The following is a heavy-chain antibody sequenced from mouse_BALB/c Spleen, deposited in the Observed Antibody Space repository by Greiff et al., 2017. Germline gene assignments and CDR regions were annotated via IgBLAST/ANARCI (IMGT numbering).Heavy chain of an antibody. CDR3: TRDGNSFAY. CDR1: GYTFTSYY. Sequence: VQLQQSGAELVKPGASVKLSCKASGYTFTSYYMYWVKQRPGQGLEWIGEINPSNGGTNFNEKFKSKATLTVDKSSSTAYMQLSSLTSEDSAVYYCTRDGNSFAYWGQGTLVTVSA. CDR2: INPSNGGT. D-gene: IGHD2-1*01. J-gene: IGHJ3*01. V-gene: IGHV1S81*02.